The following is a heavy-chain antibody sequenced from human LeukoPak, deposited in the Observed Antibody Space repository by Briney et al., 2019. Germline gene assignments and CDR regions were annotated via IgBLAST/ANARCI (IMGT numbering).Heavy chain of an antibody. J-gene: IGHJ4*02. D-gene: IGHD5-24*01. V-gene: IGHV4-4*07. CDR2: INSSGST. Sequence: SETLSLTCTVSDGSISSYYWTWIRQPAGKGLEWIGRINSSGSTNYNPSLKSRVTLSEDTSKNQFSLKLSSVTAADTAVYYCARAGDGYTSDYWGQGTLVTVSS. CDR3: ARAGDGYTSDY. CDR1: DGSISSYY.